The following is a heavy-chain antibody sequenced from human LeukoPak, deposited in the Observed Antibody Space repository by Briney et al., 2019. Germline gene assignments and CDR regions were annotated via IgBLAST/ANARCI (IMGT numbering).Heavy chain of an antibody. Sequence: PSETLSLTCTVSGGSVSSYHWSWIRQPAGKGLEWIGRIYTSGSTNYNPSLKSRVTMSVDTSKNQFSLKLSSVTAADTAVYYCARDRYYYDSSGYSAENWFDPWGQGTLVTVSS. J-gene: IGHJ5*02. D-gene: IGHD3-22*01. CDR3: ARDRYYYDSSGYSAENWFDP. V-gene: IGHV4-4*07. CDR1: GGSVSSYH. CDR2: IYTSGST.